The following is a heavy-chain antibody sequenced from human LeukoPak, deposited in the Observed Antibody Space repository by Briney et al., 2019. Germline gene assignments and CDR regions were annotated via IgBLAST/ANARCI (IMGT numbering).Heavy chain of an antibody. Sequence: PSETLSLTCAVYGGSFSGYYWSWIRQPPGKGLEWIGEINHSGSTNYNPSLKSRVTISVDTSKNQFSLKLSSVTAADTAVYYCARGFYDILTGYYNGGRWRAFDIWGQGTMVTVSS. J-gene: IGHJ3*02. CDR2: INHSGST. D-gene: IGHD3-9*01. CDR3: ARGFYDILTGYYNGGRWRAFDI. CDR1: GGSFSGYY. V-gene: IGHV4-34*01.